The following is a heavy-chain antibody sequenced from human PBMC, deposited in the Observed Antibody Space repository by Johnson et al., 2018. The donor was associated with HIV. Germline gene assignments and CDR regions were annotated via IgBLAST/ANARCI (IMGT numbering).Heavy chain of an antibody. D-gene: IGHD5-24*01. V-gene: IGHV3-23*04. CDR1: GFTFDDCG. CDR3: AKDWDRWLQPPGDAFDI. J-gene: IGHJ3*02. Sequence: EVQLVESGGGLEQPGRSLRLSCAASGFTFDDCGMSWVRQVPGKGLEWVSAISGSGGSTYYADSVKGRFTISRDNSKNTLYLQMNSLRAEDTAVYYCAKDWDRWLQPPGDAFDIWGQGTMVTVSS. CDR2: ISGSGGST.